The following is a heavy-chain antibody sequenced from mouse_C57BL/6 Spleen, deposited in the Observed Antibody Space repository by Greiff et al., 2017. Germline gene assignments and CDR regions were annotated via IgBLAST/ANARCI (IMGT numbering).Heavy chain of an antibody. Sequence: VQLQQPGAELVRPGTSVKLSCKASGYTFISYWMHWVKQRPGQGLEWIGVIAPSDSYTNYNQKLKGKATLTVDTSSSTAYMQLSSLTSEDASVYYCARGDLWYFDVWATVTTVTVTS. CDR1: GYTFISYW. J-gene: IGHJ1*03. CDR3: ARGDLWYFDV. V-gene: IGHV1-59*01. CDR2: IAPSDSYT.